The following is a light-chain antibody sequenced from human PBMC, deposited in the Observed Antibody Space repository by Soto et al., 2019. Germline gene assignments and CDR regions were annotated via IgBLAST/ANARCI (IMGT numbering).Light chain of an antibody. CDR1: QGISSW. J-gene: IGKJ4*01. Sequence: DIQMTQSPSSVSASVGDRVTITCRASQGISSWLAWYQKKPGKAPKLLIFTASTLESGVPSRFSGSGSWTDFTLTISSLQPEDFATYYCQKTTHFPLTFGGGTKVEIK. CDR3: QKTTHFPLT. V-gene: IGKV1-12*01. CDR2: TAS.